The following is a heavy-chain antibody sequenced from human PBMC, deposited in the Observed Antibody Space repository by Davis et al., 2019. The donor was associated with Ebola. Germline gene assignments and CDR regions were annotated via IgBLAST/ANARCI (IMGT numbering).Heavy chain of an antibody. Sequence: SETLSLTCTVSGDSISSYYWSWIRQPPGKGLEWVGYIYYCGSTSYSPSLKSRVTISVDTSKNHFSLKLLSVTAADTAVYYCARRQGSKFDSWGQGTLVTVSS. CDR2: IYYCGST. J-gene: IGHJ4*02. V-gene: IGHV4-59*01. CDR1: GDSISSYY. CDR3: ARRQGSKFDS.